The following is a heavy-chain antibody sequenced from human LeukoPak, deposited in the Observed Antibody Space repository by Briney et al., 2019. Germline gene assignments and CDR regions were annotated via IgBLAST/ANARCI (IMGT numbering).Heavy chain of an antibody. V-gene: IGHV3-23*01. CDR2: IRGSGGST. J-gene: IGHJ4*02. CDR1: GFTFSSYG. D-gene: IGHD1-26*01. CDR3: ARVGGGVGVTLDY. Sequence: GGSLRLSCVASGFTFSSYGLSWVRQAPGKGLEWVSAIRGSGGSTYYADSVKGRFTISRDSAKNTLYLQMNSLRAEDTAVYYCARVGGGVGVTLDYWGQGTLVTVSS.